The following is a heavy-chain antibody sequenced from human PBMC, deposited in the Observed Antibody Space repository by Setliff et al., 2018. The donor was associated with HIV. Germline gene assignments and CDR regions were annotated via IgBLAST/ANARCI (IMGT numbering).Heavy chain of an antibody. D-gene: IGHD2-2*01. V-gene: IGHV3-30*02. CDR1: RFAFSNYG. Sequence: QPGGSLSLSCAASRFAFSNYGMHWVRQAPGKGLEWVAFIRYDGIHQYYVDSVKGRFTISRDNSKNTLFLQVSRLRGEDMAVYYCARDTLSFNQYFYGMEVGGQGTTVTVSS. J-gene: IGHJ6*02. CDR3: ARDTLSFNQYFYGMEV. CDR2: IRYDGIHQ.